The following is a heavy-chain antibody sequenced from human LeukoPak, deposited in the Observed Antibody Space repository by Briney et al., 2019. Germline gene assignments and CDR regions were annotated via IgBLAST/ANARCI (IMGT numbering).Heavy chain of an antibody. V-gene: IGHV1-18*01. Sequence: ASVKVSCKASGYTFTSYGISWVRQAPGQGLEWMGWISAYNGNTNYAQKLQGRVTMTTDTSTSTAYMELRSLRSDDTAVYYCARGSPGYYYYYYYMDVWGKGTTVTVSS. J-gene: IGHJ6*03. D-gene: IGHD1-26*01. CDR3: ARGSPGYYYYYYYMDV. CDR1: GYTFTSYG. CDR2: ISAYNGNT.